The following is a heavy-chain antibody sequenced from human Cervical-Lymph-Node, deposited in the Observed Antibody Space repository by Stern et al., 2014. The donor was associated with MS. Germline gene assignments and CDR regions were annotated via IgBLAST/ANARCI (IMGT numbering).Heavy chain of an antibody. V-gene: IGHV1-8*01. J-gene: IGHJ4*02. CDR3: TKAWDS. CDR2: MNPESGDP. CDR1: GYTFTSDD. Sequence: QVQLVQSGAEVKKPGASVKVSCKTSGYTFTSDDINWVRQASGQGLEWMGWMNPESGDPGYATKFPDRLPLPRDTSISTAYMELTTLRSEDTAVYYCTKAWDSWGQGTLVIVSS.